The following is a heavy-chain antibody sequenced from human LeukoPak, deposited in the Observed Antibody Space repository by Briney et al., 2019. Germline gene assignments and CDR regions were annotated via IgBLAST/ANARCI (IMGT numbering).Heavy chain of an antibody. V-gene: IGHV3-23*01. CDR2: ISGGGGTT. CDR1: GFSFNGYA. J-gene: IGHJ4*02. Sequence: GGSLRLSCAASGFSFNGYAMTWVRQAPGKGLEWVSTISGGGGTTYYADSVKGRFTISRDNSKSTLYLQLDSLRAKDTALYYCAKYETWTSGRYFDYWGQGTLVTVSS. D-gene: IGHD6-19*01. CDR3: AKYETWTSGRYFDY.